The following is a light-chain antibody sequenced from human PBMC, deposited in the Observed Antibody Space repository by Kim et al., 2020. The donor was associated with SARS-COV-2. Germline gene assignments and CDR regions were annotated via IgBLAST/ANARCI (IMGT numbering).Light chain of an antibody. CDR1: QSVSNNF. CDR3: QQYGSSPRT. CDR2: GAS. V-gene: IGKV3-20*01. J-gene: IGKJ1*01. Sequence: SPGERDTLSCRASQSVSNNFLAWYKQKPGQAPRLLIYGASSRATGIPDRFSGSGSATGFTLTISRLEPEDFAVYYCQQYGSSPRTFGQGTKVDIK.